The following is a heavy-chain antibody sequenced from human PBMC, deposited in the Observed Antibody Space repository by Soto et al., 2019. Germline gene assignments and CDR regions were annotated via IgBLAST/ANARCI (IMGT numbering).Heavy chain of an antibody. D-gene: IGHD5-12*01. CDR3: ARGVGTGGGYEPFDY. CDR2: INHSGST. Sequence: PSETLSLTCAAYGGSSSGYYWSWIRQPPGKGLEWIGEINHSGSTNYNPSLKSRVTISVDTSKNQFSLKLSSVTAADTAVYYCARGVGTGGGYEPFDYWGQGTLVTVSA. J-gene: IGHJ4*02. CDR1: GGSSSGYY. V-gene: IGHV4-34*01.